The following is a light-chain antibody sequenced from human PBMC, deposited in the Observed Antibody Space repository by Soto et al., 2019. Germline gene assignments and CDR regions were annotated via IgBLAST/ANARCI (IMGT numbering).Light chain of an antibody. V-gene: IGKV1-5*01. J-gene: IGKJ1*01. CDR3: QQYETSWT. CDR1: QRISSW. Sequence: DIQMTQSPSTLSATAGDRVTITCRASQRISSWLAWYQHKPGKAPKLLIYDASNLDSGVPSRFSGSGSGTEFSLTISNLQPDDCATYYCQQYETSWTFGQGTRVEIK. CDR2: DAS.